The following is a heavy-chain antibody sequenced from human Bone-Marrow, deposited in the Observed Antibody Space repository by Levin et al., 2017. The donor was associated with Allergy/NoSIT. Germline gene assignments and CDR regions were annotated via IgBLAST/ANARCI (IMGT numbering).Heavy chain of an antibody. Sequence: GGSLRLSCAASGFTFSSYEMNWVRQAPGKGLEWVSYISSSGSTIYYADSVKGRFTISRDNAKNSLYLQMNSLRAEDTAVYYCASRGDLRLGSSFDYWGQGTLVTVSS. V-gene: IGHV3-48*03. J-gene: IGHJ4*02. D-gene: IGHD3-16*01. CDR2: ISSSGSTI. CDR3: ASRGDLRLGSSFDY. CDR1: GFTFSSYE.